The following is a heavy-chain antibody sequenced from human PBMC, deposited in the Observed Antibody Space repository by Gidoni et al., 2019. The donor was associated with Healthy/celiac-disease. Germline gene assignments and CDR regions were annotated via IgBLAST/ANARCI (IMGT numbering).Heavy chain of an antibody. CDR3: ARGYCSSTRCYWFSDVLDT. CDR1: GGSFSGHY. J-gene: IGHJ3*02. D-gene: IGHD2-2*01. CDR2: INHSGST. Sequence: QLQLQQWGAGLLKPSETLSLICAVYGGSFSGHYWSWIRQPPGKGLEWIGEINHSGSTNYNPSLKSRVTISVDTSKNQFSLKLSAVTAADTAVYYCARGYCSSTRCYWFSDVLDTWGQGTMVTVSS. V-gene: IGHV4-34*01.